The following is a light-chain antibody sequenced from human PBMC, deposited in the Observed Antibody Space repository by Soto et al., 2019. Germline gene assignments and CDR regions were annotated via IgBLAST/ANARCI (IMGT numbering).Light chain of an antibody. CDR2: GAS. V-gene: IGKV3-15*01. CDR1: QSVSSN. CDR3: QQYNNWPPKYT. J-gene: IGKJ2*01. Sequence: EIVMTQSPATLSVSPGERATLSCRASQSVSSNLAWYHQKPGQAPRLLIYGASTRATGIPARFSGSGSGTEFTLTISSLQSEDIAVYYCQQYNNWPPKYTFGQGNKLEIK.